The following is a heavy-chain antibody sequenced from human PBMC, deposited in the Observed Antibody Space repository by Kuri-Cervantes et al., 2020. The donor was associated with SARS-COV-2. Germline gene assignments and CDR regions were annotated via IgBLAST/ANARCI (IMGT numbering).Heavy chain of an antibody. V-gene: IGHV3-23*01. CDR2: ISSGSYIT. J-gene: IGHJ4*02. CDR1: GFTFSSYA. D-gene: IGHD2-2*01. CDR3: AKFYQDIVVVPAARGFYFDY. Sequence: GESLKISCAASGFTFSSYAMSWVREAPGKGLEWVAAISSGSYITHYADSVKGRFTISRDDSKNTLHLQMDSLRAEDTAVYYCAKFYQDIVVVPAARGFYFDYWGQGTLVTVSS.